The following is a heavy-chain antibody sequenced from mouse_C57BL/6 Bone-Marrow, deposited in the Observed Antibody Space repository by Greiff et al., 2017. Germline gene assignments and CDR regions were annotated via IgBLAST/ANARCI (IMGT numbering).Heavy chain of an antibody. CDR2: IYPGDGET. Sequence: QVQLQQSGPELVKPGASVKISCKASGYAFSSSWMNWVKQRPGKGLEWIGRIYPGDGETNYNGKFKGKATLTADKSSSTAYMQLSSLTSEDSAVYFWASSDYYGSSLWYVDVWGTGTTVTVSS. J-gene: IGHJ1*03. CDR1: GYAFSSSW. CDR3: ASSDYYGSSLWYVDV. D-gene: IGHD1-1*01. V-gene: IGHV1-82*01.